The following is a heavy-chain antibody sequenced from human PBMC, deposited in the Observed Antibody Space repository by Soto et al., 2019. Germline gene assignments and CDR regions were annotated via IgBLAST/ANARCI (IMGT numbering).Heavy chain of an antibody. CDR2: IYHVGST. J-gene: IGHJ5*02. CDR1: VASFARGGSS. CDR3: ARVPRP. Sequence: QLQLQESGSGLVKPSQTLSLTCAVSVASFARGGSSWGWIGQPPGKGLECIGYIYHVGSTYYNPSLKSRVTISVDRSKNQFSLKLSSVTAADTAVYYCARVPRPWGQGTLVTVSS. V-gene: IGHV4-30-2*01.